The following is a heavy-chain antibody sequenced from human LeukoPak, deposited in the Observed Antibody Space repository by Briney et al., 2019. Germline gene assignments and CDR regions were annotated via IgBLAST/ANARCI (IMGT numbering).Heavy chain of an antibody. CDR2: INSDGSST. Sequence: GGSLRRSCAASGFTFSSYWMHWVRQAPGNGLVWFSRINSDGSSTSYADSVKGRFTISRDNAKNTLYLQMNSLRAEDTAVYYCERAGGYCTNGVCYPGAFDIWGQGTMVTVSS. CDR3: ERAGGYCTNGVCYPGAFDI. J-gene: IGHJ3*02. D-gene: IGHD2-8*01. CDR1: GFTFSSYW. V-gene: IGHV3-74*01.